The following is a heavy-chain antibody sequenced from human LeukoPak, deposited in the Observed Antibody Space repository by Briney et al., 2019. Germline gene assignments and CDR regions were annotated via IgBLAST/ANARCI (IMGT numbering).Heavy chain of an antibody. Sequence: ASVKVSCKASGYTFTSYGISWVRQAPGQGLEWMGWISAYNGNTNYAQKLQGRVTMTKDTSTSTAYMELRSLRSDDTAVYYCASPTETTVDAFDIWGQGTMVTVSS. CDR3: ASPTETTVDAFDI. D-gene: IGHD4-17*01. CDR2: ISAYNGNT. J-gene: IGHJ3*02. V-gene: IGHV1-18*01. CDR1: GYTFTSYG.